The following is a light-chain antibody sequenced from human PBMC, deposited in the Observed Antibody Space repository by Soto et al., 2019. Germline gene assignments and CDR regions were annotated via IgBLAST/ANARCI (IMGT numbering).Light chain of an antibody. Sequence: QSALTQPPSVSGAPGQRVTISCTGSRSNIGAGYDVHWYQQLPGTAPKLLMYANKNRPSGVPDRFSGSKSGTSASLAITGLQAEDEADYYCQSYDSSLRGSVFGTGTKVTV. CDR3: QSYDSSLRGSV. CDR1: RSNIGAGYD. J-gene: IGLJ1*01. V-gene: IGLV1-40*01. CDR2: ANK.